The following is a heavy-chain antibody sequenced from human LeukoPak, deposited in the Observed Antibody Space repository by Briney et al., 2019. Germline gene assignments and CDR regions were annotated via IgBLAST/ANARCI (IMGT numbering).Heavy chain of an antibody. V-gene: IGHV3-7*01. CDR3: ARDWAPVYTVLVPAANNWFDP. D-gene: IGHD2-2*01. Sequence: GGSLRLSCAASGFTFSSYWMSWVRQAPGKGLEWVANIKQDGSEKYYVDSVKGRFTISRDNAKNSLNLQMNSLRAEDTAVYYCARDWAPVYTVLVPAANNWFDPWGQGTLVTVSS. CDR2: IKQDGSEK. CDR1: GFTFSSYW. J-gene: IGHJ5*02.